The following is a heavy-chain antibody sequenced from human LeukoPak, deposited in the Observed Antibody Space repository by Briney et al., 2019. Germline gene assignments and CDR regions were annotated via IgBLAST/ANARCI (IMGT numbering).Heavy chain of an antibody. D-gene: IGHD2-2*02. CDR2: INHSGST. V-gene: IGHV4-34*01. Sequence: SETLSLTCAVYGGSFSGYYWSWIRQPPGKGLEWIGEINHSGSTNYNPSLKSRVTILLDTSKNQFSLKLSSVTAADTAVYYCARVIGYCSSTSCYRVYYGMDVWGQGTTVTVSS. CDR1: GGSFSGYY. J-gene: IGHJ6*02. CDR3: ARVIGYCSSTSCYRVYYGMDV.